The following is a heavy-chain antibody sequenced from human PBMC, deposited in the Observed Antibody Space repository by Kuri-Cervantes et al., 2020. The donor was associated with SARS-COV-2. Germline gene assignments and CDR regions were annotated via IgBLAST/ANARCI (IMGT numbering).Heavy chain of an antibody. Sequence: GGSLRLSWAASGFTFSSYAMSWVRQAPGKGLEWVSAISGSGGSTCYADSVKGRFTISRDNSKNTLYLQMNSLRAEDTAVYYCVKTPNYDFWSGYYYFDYWGQGTLVTVSS. CDR1: GFTFSSYA. V-gene: IGHV3-23*01. CDR3: VKTPNYDFWSGYYYFDY. J-gene: IGHJ4*02. D-gene: IGHD3-3*01. CDR2: ISGSGGST.